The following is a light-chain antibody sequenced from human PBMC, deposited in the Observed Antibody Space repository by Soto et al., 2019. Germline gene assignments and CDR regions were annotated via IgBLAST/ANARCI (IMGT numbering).Light chain of an antibody. CDR2: GAS. CDR1: QSVCNN. J-gene: IGKJ1*01. V-gene: IGKV3-20*01. Sequence: EIVMTQSPATVSVSPGERATLYFRSSQSVCNNLAWYQQKPGQAPRLLIYGASNRATGIPDRFSGSGSGTDFTLTISRLEPEDFAVYYCQQYGSSGTFGQGTKVDIK. CDR3: QQYGSSGT.